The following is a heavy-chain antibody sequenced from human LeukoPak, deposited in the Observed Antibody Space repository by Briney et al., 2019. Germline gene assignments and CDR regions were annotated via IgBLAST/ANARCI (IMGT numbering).Heavy chain of an antibody. V-gene: IGHV4-31*03. Sequence: SETLSLTCTVSGVSISIGGYYWSWIRQHAGKGLEWIGYIYYSGSTYYNPSLKSRVTISVDTSKNQFSLKLSSVTAADTAVYYCARDSSSWFDYWGQGTLVTVSS. J-gene: IGHJ4*02. CDR1: GVSISIGGYY. CDR3: ARDSSSWFDY. CDR2: IYYSGST. D-gene: IGHD6-13*01.